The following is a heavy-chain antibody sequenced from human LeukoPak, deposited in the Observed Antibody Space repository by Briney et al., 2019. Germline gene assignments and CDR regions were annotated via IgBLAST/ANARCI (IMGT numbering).Heavy chain of an antibody. V-gene: IGHV3-30-3*01. Sequence: QPGGSLRLFCAASGFTFSSYAMHWARQAPGKGLEWVAVISYDGSNKYYADSVKGRFTISRDNSKNTLYLQMNSLRAEDTAVYYCARDVRGYDYGPFDYWGQGTLVTVSS. CDR3: ARDVRGYDYGPFDY. CDR1: GFTFSSYA. J-gene: IGHJ4*02. D-gene: IGHD5-12*01. CDR2: ISYDGSNK.